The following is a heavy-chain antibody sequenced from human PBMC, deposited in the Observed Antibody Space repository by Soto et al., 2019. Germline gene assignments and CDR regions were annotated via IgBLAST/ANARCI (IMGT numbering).Heavy chain of an antibody. Sequence: GASVKVSCKASGFTFTSSAVQWVRQARGQRLEWIGWIVVGSGNTNYAQKFQERVTITRDMSTSTAYMELSSLRSEDTAVYYCAADEGLRSGWHPTPPVDYWGQGTLVTVSS. V-gene: IGHV1-58*01. CDR2: IVVGSGNT. CDR3: AADEGLRSGWHPTPPVDY. CDR1: GFTFTSSA. D-gene: IGHD6-19*01. J-gene: IGHJ4*02.